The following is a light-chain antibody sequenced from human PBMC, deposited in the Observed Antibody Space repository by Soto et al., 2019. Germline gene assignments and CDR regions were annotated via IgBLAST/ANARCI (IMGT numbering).Light chain of an antibody. CDR2: DAS. J-gene: IGKJ1*01. V-gene: IGKV3-20*01. CDR3: QQYGSSPLWT. CDR1: QSVSSY. Sequence: ENMLTQSPATLSLSPGERATLSCRSSQSVSSYLAWYQQKPGQAPRLLIYDASNRATGIPARFSGSGSGTDFTLTISRLEPEDFAVYYCQQYGSSPLWTFGQGTMV.